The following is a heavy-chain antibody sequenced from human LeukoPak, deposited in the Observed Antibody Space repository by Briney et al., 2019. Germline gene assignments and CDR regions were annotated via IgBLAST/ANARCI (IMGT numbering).Heavy chain of an antibody. Sequence: PGGSLRLSCAASGFTFSNYAMNWVRQAPGKGLEWVSSISGSGVHTYYADSVKGRFTISRDNSKNTLYLQMNSLRAGDTAVYYCARRGWYGYYFDYWGQGTLVTVSS. D-gene: IGHD6-19*01. J-gene: IGHJ4*02. CDR1: GFTFSNYA. CDR3: ARRGWYGYYFDY. V-gene: IGHV3-23*01. CDR2: ISGSGVHT.